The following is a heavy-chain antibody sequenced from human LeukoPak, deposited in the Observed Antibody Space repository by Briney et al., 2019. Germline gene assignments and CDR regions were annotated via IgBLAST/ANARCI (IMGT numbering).Heavy chain of an antibody. J-gene: IGHJ6*02. CDR3: ARDAYDILTGYYGPYYYGMDV. D-gene: IGHD3-9*01. CDR1: GDSVSSNSAA. CDR2: TYYRSKWYN. V-gene: IGHV6-1*01. Sequence: SQTLSLTCAISGDSVSSNSAAWTWIRQSPSRGLEWLGRTYYRSKWYNDYAVSVKGRITINPDTSKNQFSLQLNSVTPEDTAVYYCARDAYDILTGYYGPYYYGMDVWGQGTTVTVPS.